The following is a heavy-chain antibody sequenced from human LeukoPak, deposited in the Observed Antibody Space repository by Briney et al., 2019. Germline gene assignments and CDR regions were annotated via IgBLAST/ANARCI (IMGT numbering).Heavy chain of an antibody. CDR3: ASFVGDYAFDI. D-gene: IGHD1-26*01. Sequence: GGSLRLSCAASGFTFSSYTMNWVRQAPGKGLEWVSSISSSSSYIYYADSVKGRFTISRDNAKNSLYLQMNSLRAEDTAVYYCASFVGDYAFDIWGQGTMVTVSS. CDR1: GFTFSSYT. CDR2: ISSSSSYI. V-gene: IGHV3-21*01. J-gene: IGHJ3*02.